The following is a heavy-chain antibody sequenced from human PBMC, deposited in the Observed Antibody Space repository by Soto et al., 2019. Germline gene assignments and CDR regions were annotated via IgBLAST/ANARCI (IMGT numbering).Heavy chain of an antibody. CDR1: GGSISSGGYY. CDR2: IYYSGST. V-gene: IGHV4-31*03. D-gene: IGHD1-1*01. Sequence: SETLSLTCTVSGGSISSGGYYWSWIRQHPGKGLEWIGYIYYSGSTYYNPSLKSRVTISVDTSKNQFSLKLSSVTAADTAVYYCATATPGTFDYWGQGTLVTVSS. CDR3: ATATPGTFDY. J-gene: IGHJ4*02.